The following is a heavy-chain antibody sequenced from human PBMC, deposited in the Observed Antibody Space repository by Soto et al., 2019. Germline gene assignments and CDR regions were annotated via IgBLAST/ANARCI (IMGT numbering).Heavy chain of an antibody. CDR3: AKEAGEYSSGWFNWFDP. Sequence: PGGSLRLSCEASGFTFRNHAMNWVRQIPGKGLEWVAVISYDGSNKYYADSVKGRFTISRDNSKNTLYLQMNSLRAEDTAVYYCAKEAGEYSSGWFNWFDPWGQGTLVTVSS. V-gene: IGHV3-30*18. D-gene: IGHD6-19*01. CDR2: ISYDGSNK. CDR1: GFTFRNHA. J-gene: IGHJ5*02.